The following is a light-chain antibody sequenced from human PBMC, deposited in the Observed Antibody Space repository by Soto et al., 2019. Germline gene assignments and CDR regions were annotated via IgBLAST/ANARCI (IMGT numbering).Light chain of an antibody. CDR2: DVS. J-gene: IGKJ4*01. CDR3: HQYAHSPLT. V-gene: IGKV3-20*01. CDR1: QSVDRNF. Sequence: TQSPSTLSASVGDRVTITCRASQSVDRNFLAWFQHKPGQAPRLLIYDVSNRATGIPDRFSASGSGTDFTLTVSRLEPEDFAVYYCHQYAHSPLTFGGGTKVETK.